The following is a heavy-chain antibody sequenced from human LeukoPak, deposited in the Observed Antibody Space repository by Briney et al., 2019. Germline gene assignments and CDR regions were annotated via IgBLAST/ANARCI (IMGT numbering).Heavy chain of an antibody. V-gene: IGHV1-69*13. J-gene: IGHJ4*02. CDR3: ARDKYDYVWGSYRCMFEDY. CDR2: IIPIFGTA. Sequence: SVKVSCKASGGTFSSYAISWVRQAPGQGLEWMGGIIPIFGTANYAQKFQGRVTITADESTSTAYMELSSLRSEDTAVYYCARDKYDYVWGSYRCMFEDYWGQGTLVTVSS. CDR1: GGTFSSYA. D-gene: IGHD3-16*02.